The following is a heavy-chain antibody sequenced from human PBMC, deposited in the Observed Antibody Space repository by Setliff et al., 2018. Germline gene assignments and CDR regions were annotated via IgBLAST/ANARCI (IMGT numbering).Heavy chain of an antibody. CDR3: ARDPHFDS. CDR2: IKEDGSEK. J-gene: IGHJ4*02. V-gene: IGHV3-7*01. Sequence: PGGSLRLSCAASGFTFVNYWMHWVRQAPGKGLEWVANIKEDGSEKYYVDSVKGRFTISRNNAKNSLDLQMDSLRGEDTAVYYCARDPHFDSWGQGTLVTVS. CDR1: GFTFVNYW.